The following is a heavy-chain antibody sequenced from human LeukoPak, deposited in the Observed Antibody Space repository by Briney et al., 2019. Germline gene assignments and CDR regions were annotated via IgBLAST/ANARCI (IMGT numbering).Heavy chain of an antibody. CDR1: GLTGSSKY. J-gene: IGHJ4*02. CDR3: ARGCSSTSCYGFDY. CDR2: IYSGGST. Sequence: GASLRLSCAASGLTGSSKYMSWVRQAPGKGLEWVSVIYSGGSTYYADSVKGRFTISRDSSKNTLYLQMNSLRAEDTAVYYCARGCSSTSCYGFDYWGQGTLVTVSS. D-gene: IGHD2-2*01. V-gene: IGHV3-53*01.